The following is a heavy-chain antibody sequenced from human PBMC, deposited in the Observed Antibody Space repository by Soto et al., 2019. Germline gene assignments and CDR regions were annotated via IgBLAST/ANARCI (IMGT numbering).Heavy chain of an antibody. V-gene: IGHV3-11*05. CDR3: ARGSSAAVMPFDF. J-gene: IGHJ4*02. D-gene: IGHD6-13*01. CDR2: MSVSSYYT. CDR1: GFNFSDYY. Sequence: GGSLRLSCAASGFNFSDYYMTWISQAPGKGLEWVSFMSVSSYYTNYADSVKGRFTISRDNTKNSLYLQMSSLRAEDTAVYYCARGSSAAVMPFDFWGQGTLVTVSS.